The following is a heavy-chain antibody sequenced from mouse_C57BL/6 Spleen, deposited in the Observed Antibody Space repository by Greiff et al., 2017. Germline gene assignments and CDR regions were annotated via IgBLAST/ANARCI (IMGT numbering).Heavy chain of an antibody. CDR1: GYSITSGYY. CDR2: ISYDGSN. J-gene: IGHJ1*03. Sequence: EVKLQESGPGLVKPSQSLSLTCSVTGYSITSGYYWNWIRQFPGNKLEWMGYISYDGSNNYNPSLKNRISITRDTSKNQFFLKLNSVTTEDTATYYCARAGTTVDWYFDVWGTGTTVTVSS. V-gene: IGHV3-6*01. D-gene: IGHD1-1*01. CDR3: ARAGTTVDWYFDV.